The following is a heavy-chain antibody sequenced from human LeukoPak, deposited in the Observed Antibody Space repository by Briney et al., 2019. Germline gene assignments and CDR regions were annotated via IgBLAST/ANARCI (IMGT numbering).Heavy chain of an antibody. CDR1: GGSISSGGYY. Sequence: SETLSLTCTVSGGSISSGGYYWGWIRQHPGKGLEWIGYIYYSGSTYYNPSLKSRVTISVDTSKNQFSLKLSSVTAADTAVYYCARARPPQNDAFDIWGQGTMVTVSS. J-gene: IGHJ3*02. V-gene: IGHV4-31*03. CDR3: ARARPPQNDAFDI. D-gene: IGHD6-6*01. CDR2: IYYSGST.